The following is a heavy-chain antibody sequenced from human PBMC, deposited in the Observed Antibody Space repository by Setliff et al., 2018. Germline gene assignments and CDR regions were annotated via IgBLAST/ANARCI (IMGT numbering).Heavy chain of an antibody. Sequence: SETLFLTCTVSGGSISSYYWSWIRQPAGKGLERIGHIYIGGSANYNPSLKSRVTMSIDTSKNQFSLRLNSVTAADMAVYYCAREQWLDPPGYYYMDVWAKGTTVTVSS. D-gene: IGHD6-19*01. CDR3: AREQWLDPPGYYYMDV. J-gene: IGHJ6*03. V-gene: IGHV4-4*07. CDR1: GGSISSYY. CDR2: IYIGGSA.